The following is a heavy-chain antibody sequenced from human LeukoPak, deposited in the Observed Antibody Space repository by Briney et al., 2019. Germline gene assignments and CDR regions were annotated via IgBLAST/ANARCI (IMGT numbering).Heavy chain of an antibody. V-gene: IGHV4-34*01. CDR3: AKAPYLSSGS. J-gene: IGHJ3*01. D-gene: IGHD3-22*01. CDR2: INHSGST. CDR1: GGSFSGYY. Sequence: SSETLSLTCAVYGGSFSGYYWSWIRQPPGKGLEWIGEINHSGSTNYNPSLKSRVTISLDTSKNQFSLKLTSVTAADTAVYYCAKAPYLSSGSWGQGILVAVSS.